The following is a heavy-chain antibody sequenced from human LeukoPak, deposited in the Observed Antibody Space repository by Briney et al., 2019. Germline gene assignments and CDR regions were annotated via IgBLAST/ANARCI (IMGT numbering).Heavy chain of an antibody. CDR3: ASYYYGSGSDYNWFDP. D-gene: IGHD3-10*01. V-gene: IGHV4-59*01. J-gene: IGHJ5*02. CDR2: IYYSGST. Sequence: SETLSLTCTVSGGSISSYYWSWIRQPPGKGLEWIGYIYYSGSTNYNPSLKSRVTISVDTSENQFSLKLSSVTAADTAVYYCASYYYGSGSDYNWFDPWGQGTLVTVSS. CDR1: GGSISSYY.